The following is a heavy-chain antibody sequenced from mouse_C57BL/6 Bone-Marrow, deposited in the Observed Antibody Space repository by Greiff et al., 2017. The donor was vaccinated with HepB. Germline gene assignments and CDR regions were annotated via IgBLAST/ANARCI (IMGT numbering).Heavy chain of an antibody. Sequence: QVQLKQSGAELARPGASVKLSCKASGYTFTSYGISWVKQRTGQGLEWIGEIYPRSGNTYYNEKFKGKATLTADKSSSTAYMELRSLTSEDSAVYFCAREVTTVVPTFAYWGQGTLVTVSA. CDR3: AREVTTVVPTFAY. D-gene: IGHD1-1*01. V-gene: IGHV1-81*01. CDR1: GYTFTSYG. CDR2: IYPRSGNT. J-gene: IGHJ3*01.